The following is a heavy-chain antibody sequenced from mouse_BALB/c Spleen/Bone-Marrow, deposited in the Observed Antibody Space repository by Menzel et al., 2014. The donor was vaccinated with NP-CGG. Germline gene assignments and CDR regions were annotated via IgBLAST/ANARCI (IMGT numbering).Heavy chain of an antibody. CDR1: GYSITSDYA. V-gene: IGHV3-2*02. J-gene: IGHJ1*01. CDR3: ARSADWYFDV. CDR2: ISYSGST. Sequence: DVQLQESGPGLVKPSQSLSLTCTVTGYSITSDYAWNWIRQFPGNKLEWMDYISYSGSTSYNPSLKSRISITQDTSKNQFFLQLNSVTAEDTATYYCARSADWYFDVWGAGTTVTVSS.